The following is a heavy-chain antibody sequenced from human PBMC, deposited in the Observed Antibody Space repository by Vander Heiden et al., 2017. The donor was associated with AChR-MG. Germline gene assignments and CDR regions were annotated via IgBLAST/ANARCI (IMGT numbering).Heavy chain of an antibody. CDR2: ISYDGSNK. J-gene: IGHJ3*02. CDR1: GFTFSSDG. D-gene: IGHD4-17*01. Sequence: QVQLVESGGGVVQPGRSLSLSCAASGFTFSSDGMHWVRQAPGKGLEWVAVISYDGSNKYYADSVKGRFTISRDNSKNTLYLQMNSLRAEDTAVYYCAKDSDYGDYSYAFDIWGQGTMVTVSS. V-gene: IGHV3-30*18. CDR3: AKDSDYGDYSYAFDI.